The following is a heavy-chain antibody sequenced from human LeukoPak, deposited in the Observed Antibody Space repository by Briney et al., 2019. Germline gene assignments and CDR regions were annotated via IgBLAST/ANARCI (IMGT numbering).Heavy chain of an antibody. V-gene: IGHV1-69*02. CDR2: IIPILGIA. J-gene: IGHJ4*02. Sequence: SVKVSCKASGGTFSSYTISWVRQAPGQGLEWMGRIIPILGIANYAQKFQGRVTITADKSTSTAYMELSSLRSDDTAVYYCARGTMVRGVPRDYWGQGTLVTVSS. CDR1: GGTFSSYT. CDR3: ARGTMVRGVPRDY. D-gene: IGHD3-10*01.